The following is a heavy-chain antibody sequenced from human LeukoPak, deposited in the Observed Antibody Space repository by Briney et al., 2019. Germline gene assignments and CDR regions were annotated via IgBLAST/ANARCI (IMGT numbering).Heavy chain of an antibody. D-gene: IGHD3-10*02. CDR1: GGSISSGGYY. CDR3: ARETGRYYYVRGSFDY. CDR2: IYYSGST. Sequence: PSQTLSLTCTVSGGSISSGGYYWSWIRQPPGKGLEWIGYIYYSGSTYYNPSLKSRVTISVDTSKNQFSLKLSSVTAADTAVYYCARETGRYYYVRGSFDYWGQGTLVTVSS. V-gene: IGHV4-30-4*01. J-gene: IGHJ4*02.